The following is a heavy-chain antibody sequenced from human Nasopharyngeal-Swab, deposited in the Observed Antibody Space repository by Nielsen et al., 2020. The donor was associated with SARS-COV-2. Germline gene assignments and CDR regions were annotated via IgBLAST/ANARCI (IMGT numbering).Heavy chain of an antibody. CDR2: ISDEGDRT. CDR1: GFIFDNYV. V-gene: IGHV3-23*01. J-gene: IGHJ4*02. D-gene: IGHD3-16*01. Sequence: GGSLRLSCAASGFIFDNYVMHWVRQAPGQGLEWVSAISDEGDRTDYADSVKGRFTVSRDNSKNTLDLQMNSLRAEDTAIYYCGRRVKGDFDYWGQGTLVTVSS. CDR3: GRRVKGDFDY.